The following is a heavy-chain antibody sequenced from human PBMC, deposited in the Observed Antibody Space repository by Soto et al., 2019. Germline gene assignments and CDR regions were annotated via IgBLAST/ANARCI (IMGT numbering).Heavy chain of an antibody. Sequence: PSETLSLTCTVSGGSVSSGSYYWSWIRQPPGKGLEWIGYIYYSGSTNYNPSLKSRVTISVDTSKNQFSLKLSSVTAADTAVYYCARDRQYSYGYEGAFAIWGQGTMVTVSS. CDR1: GGSVSSGSYY. J-gene: IGHJ3*02. D-gene: IGHD5-18*01. V-gene: IGHV4-61*01. CDR2: IYYSGST. CDR3: ARDRQYSYGYEGAFAI.